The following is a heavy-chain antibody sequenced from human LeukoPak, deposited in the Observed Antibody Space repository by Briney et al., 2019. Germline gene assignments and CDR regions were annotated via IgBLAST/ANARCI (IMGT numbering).Heavy chain of an antibody. J-gene: IGHJ4*02. Sequence: ASVKVSCKASGYTFTDYYIHWVRQAPGQGLEWMGLIHPNSGDTYYAQKFRGRVTMTRDTSNTTAYMELDRLTSDDTAVYYCARDYSGSYTHWAQGTLVTISS. D-gene: IGHD1-26*01. CDR1: GYTFTDYY. CDR2: IHPNSGDT. V-gene: IGHV1-2*06. CDR3: ARDYSGSYTH.